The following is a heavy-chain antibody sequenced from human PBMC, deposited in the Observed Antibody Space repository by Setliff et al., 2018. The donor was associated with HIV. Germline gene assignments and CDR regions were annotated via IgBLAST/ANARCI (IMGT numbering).Heavy chain of an antibody. CDR2: INHSGST. D-gene: IGHD3-3*01. CDR3: ARVASYDFWSGYLHYFDY. Sequence: PETLSLTCAVYGGSFSGYYWSWIRQPPGKGLEWIGEINHSGSTKYNPSLKSRVTISVDTSKNQFSLNLTSVTAADTAVYYCARVASYDFWSGYLHYFDYWGQGTPVTVSS. V-gene: IGHV4-34*01. CDR1: GGSFSGYY. J-gene: IGHJ4*02.